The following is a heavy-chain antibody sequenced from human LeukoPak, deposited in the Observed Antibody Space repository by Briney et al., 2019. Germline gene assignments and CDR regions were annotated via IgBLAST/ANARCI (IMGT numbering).Heavy chain of an antibody. CDR3: ASYSVGLYYFDY. CDR2: IYYSGST. V-gene: IGHV4-61*01. CDR1: GASLSSRTSY. Sequence: SETLSLTCSVSGASLSSRTSYWGWIRQPPGKGLEWIGYIYYSGSTNYNPSLKSRVTISVDTSKNQFSLKLSSVTAADTAVYYCASYSVGLYYFDYWGQGTLVTVSS. D-gene: IGHD4-11*01. J-gene: IGHJ4*02.